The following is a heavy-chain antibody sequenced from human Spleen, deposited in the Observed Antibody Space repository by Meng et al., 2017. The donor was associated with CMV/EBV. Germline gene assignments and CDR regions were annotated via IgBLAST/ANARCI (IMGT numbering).Heavy chain of an antibody. V-gene: IGHV4-59*02. CDR2: IYYSGST. J-gene: IGHJ6*02. Sequence: GSLRLSCTVSGGSVNSHYWSWIRQPPGKGLEWIGYIYYSGSTHYNPSLESRVTISADTSKNQFSLKPTSVTAADTAVYYCARGDPTWTGSGYSGMDVWGQGTTVTVSS. CDR1: GGSVNSHY. CDR3: ARGDPTWTGSGYSGMDV. D-gene: IGHD3/OR15-3a*01.